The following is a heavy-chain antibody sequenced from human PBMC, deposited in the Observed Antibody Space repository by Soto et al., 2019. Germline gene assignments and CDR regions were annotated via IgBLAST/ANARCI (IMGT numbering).Heavy chain of an antibody. CDR3: ARGRGGTYDAFDI. J-gene: IGHJ3*02. Sequence: QVQLRESGPGLVKPLETLSLTCTVSSGAIGTYFWSRIPQPPVKGLEWIGHIYYSGTTNYKPSLKSRVTIFLDTSKNQCSPRLSSVTAADTAVYYCARGRGGTYDAFDIWGQGTLVTVSS. CDR2: IYYSGTT. V-gene: IGHV4-59*01. D-gene: IGHD1-26*01. CDR1: SGAIGTYF.